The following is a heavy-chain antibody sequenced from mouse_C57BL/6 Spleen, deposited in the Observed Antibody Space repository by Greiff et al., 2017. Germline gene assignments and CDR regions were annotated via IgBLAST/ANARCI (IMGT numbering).Heavy chain of an antibody. CDR3: TRSITTVVANPRYFDV. D-gene: IGHD1-1*01. J-gene: IGHJ1*03. Sequence: VKLMESGAELVRPGASVTLSCKASGYTFTDYEMHWVKQTPVHGLEWIGAIDPETGGTAYNQKFKGKAILTADKSSSTAYMELRSLTSEDSAVYYCTRSITTVVANPRYFDVWGTGTTVTVSS. CDR1: GYTFTDYE. CDR2: IDPETGGT. V-gene: IGHV1-15*01.